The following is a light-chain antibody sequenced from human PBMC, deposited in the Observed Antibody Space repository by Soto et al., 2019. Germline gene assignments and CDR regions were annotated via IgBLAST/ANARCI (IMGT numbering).Light chain of an antibody. CDR1: QSISSW. CDR2: KAS. Sequence: DIQMTQSPSTLSASVGDRVTITCRASQSISSWLAWYQQKPGKAPKLLIYKASGLESGVPSRFSGSGSGTEFTLTISSLQPDDFATYYCQQYNSYSTFGQGTKVEI. V-gene: IGKV1-5*03. J-gene: IGKJ1*01. CDR3: QQYNSYST.